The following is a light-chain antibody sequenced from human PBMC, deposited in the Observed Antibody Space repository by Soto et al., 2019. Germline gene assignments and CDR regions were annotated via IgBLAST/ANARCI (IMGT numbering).Light chain of an antibody. J-gene: IGKJ4*01. V-gene: IGKV1-39*01. Sequence: IQMTQSPSSLSASVGDRVTITCRASQSIANYLNWYQQKPGKAPQLLIYAASSFQSGVPSRFSGSGSVTDFTLTISSLQPEEFATYYCQQSFRSPLTFGGWTKGE. CDR3: QQSFRSPLT. CDR2: AAS. CDR1: QSIANY.